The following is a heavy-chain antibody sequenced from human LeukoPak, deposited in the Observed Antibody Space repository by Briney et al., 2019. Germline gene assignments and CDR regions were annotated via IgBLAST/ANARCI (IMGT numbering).Heavy chain of an antibody. J-gene: IGHJ5*02. Sequence: GRSLRLSCVASGFTFRHYAMHWVRQTPRKGLEWLAVIWYDGSSTYYADSVRGRFAISRDDSKNTLYLQMNSLAAEDTALYYCARARLDNDNWFDPWGQGTLVTVSS. CDR1: GFTFRHYA. V-gene: IGHV3-33*01. CDR2: IWYDGSST. D-gene: IGHD1-14*01. CDR3: ARARLDNDNWFDP.